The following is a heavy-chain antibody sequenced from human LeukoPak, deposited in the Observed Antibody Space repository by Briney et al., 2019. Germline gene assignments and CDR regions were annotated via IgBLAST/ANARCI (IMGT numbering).Heavy chain of an antibody. D-gene: IGHD4-17*01. V-gene: IGHV4-39*07. CDR3: ARHTVTGGYFDY. J-gene: IGHJ4*02. CDR2: IYYSGST. CDR1: GGSISSSSYY. Sequence: SETLSLTCTVSGGSISSSSYYWGWIRQPPGKGLEWIGSIYYSGSTNYNPSLKSRVTISVDTSKNQFSLKLSSVAAADTAVYYCARHTVTGGYFDYWGQGTLVTVSS.